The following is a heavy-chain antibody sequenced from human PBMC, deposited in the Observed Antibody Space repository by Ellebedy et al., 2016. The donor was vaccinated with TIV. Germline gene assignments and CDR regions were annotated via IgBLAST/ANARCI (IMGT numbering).Heavy chain of an antibody. Sequence: GESLKISCAASGFTFSSYGMHWVRQAPGKGLEWVAVISYDGSSKYYADSVKGRFTISRDNSKNTLYLQMNRLRAEDTAVYYCARERDSSAYYVTHDYWGQGTMVTVSS. CDR1: GFTFSSYG. CDR2: ISYDGSSK. V-gene: IGHV3-30*03. J-gene: IGHJ4*02. D-gene: IGHD3-22*01. CDR3: ARERDSSAYYVTHDY.